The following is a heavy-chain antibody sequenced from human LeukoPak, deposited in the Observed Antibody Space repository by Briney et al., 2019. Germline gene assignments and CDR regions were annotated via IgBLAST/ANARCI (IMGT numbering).Heavy chain of an antibody. Sequence: SETLSLTCAVSGGSISSGGYSWSWIRQPPGEGLEWIGYIYHSGSTYYNPSLKSRVTISVDRSKNQFSLKLSSVTAADTAVYYCARGRDYDFWSGYPSFDYWGQGTLVTVSS. D-gene: IGHD3-3*01. CDR2: IYHSGST. V-gene: IGHV4-30-2*01. CDR1: GGSISSGGYS. CDR3: ARGRDYDFWSGYPSFDY. J-gene: IGHJ4*02.